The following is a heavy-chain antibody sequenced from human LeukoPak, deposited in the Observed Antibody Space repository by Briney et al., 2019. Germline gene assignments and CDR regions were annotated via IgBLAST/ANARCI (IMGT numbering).Heavy chain of an antibody. CDR2: INHSGST. V-gene: IGHV4-34*01. CDR3: ARGDEDGSWFDP. CDR1: GGSFSGYY. J-gene: IGHJ5*02. Sequence: SETLSLTCAVYGGSFSGYYWSWIRQPPGKGLEWIGEINHSGSTNYNPSLKSRVTISVDTSKNQFSLKLTSVTAADTAVYYCARGDEDGSWFDPWGQGTLVTVSS. D-gene: IGHD1-26*01.